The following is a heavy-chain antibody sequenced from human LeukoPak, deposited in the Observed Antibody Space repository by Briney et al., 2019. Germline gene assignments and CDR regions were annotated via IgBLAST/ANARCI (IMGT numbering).Heavy chain of an antibody. D-gene: IGHD3-10*01. J-gene: IGHJ4*02. CDR2: IYYSGST. CDR1: GVSISSYY. Sequence: SETLSLTCTVSGVSISSYYWSWIRQPPGKGLEWIGYIYYSGSTNYNPSLKSRVTISVDTSKNQFSLKLSSVTAADTAVYYCARNGGSGSYWIDYWGQGTLVTVSS. V-gene: IGHV4-59*01. CDR3: ARNGGSGSYWIDY.